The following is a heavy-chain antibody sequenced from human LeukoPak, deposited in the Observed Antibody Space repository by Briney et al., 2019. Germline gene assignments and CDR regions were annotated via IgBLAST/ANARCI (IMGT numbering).Heavy chain of an antibody. J-gene: IGHJ3*02. CDR3: ARGRGQLRWELLRGDAFDI. CDR2: ISSNGGSA. V-gene: IGHV3-64*02. CDR1: GSTFSSYA. D-gene: IGHD1-26*01. Sequence: GGSLRLSCAASGSTFSSYAMHWVRQAPGKGLEYVSAISSNGGSAYYADSVKGRFTISRDNSKNTLYLQMGSLRAEDMAVYYCARGRGQLRWELLRGDAFDIWGQGTMVTVSS.